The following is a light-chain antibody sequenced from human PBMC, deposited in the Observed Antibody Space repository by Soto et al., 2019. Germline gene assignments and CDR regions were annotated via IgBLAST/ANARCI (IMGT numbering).Light chain of an antibody. CDR3: SSYTTSSTLYVV. CDR2: EVS. J-gene: IGLJ2*01. Sequence: QSALTQPASVSGSPGQSITISCTATSSDVGGYNYVSWYQQHPGKAPKLMIYEVSNRPSGVSNRFSGSKSGNTASLTISGLQAEYEADYYCSSYTTSSTLYVVFGGGTKLTVL. CDR1: SSDVGGYNY. V-gene: IGLV2-14*01.